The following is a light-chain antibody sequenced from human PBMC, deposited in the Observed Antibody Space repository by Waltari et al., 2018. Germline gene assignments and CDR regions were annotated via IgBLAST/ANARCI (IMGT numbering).Light chain of an antibody. J-gene: IGKJ1*01. CDR1: QSISSW. V-gene: IGKV1-5*03. CDR3: QQYNSYSQT. CDR2: KAS. Sequence: DIQMTQSPSTLPASVGDSVTITCRASQSISSWLAWYQQKPGKAPKLLIYKASSLESGVPSRFSGSGSGTEFTLTISSLQPDDFATYYCQQYNSYSQTFGQGTKVEIK.